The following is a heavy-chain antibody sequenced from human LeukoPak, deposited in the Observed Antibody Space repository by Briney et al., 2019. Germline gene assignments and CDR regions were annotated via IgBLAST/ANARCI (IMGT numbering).Heavy chain of an antibody. CDR3: ARDYSGYFGY. V-gene: IGHV3-64*01. J-gene: IGHJ4*02. Sequence: GGSLRPSCAASGFTFSIYAMHWVRQAPGKGLEYVSSITSNGGSTYYANSVKGRFTISRDNSKNTLYLQMGSLRAEDMAVYYCARDYSGYFGYWGQGTLVTVSS. CDR2: ITSNGGST. CDR1: GFTFSIYA. D-gene: IGHD2-15*01.